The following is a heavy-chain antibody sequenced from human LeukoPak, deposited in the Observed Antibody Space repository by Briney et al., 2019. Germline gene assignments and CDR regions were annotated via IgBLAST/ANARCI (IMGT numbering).Heavy chain of an antibody. CDR1: GFTFSNYA. CDR3: ARVSLDYDSSGYPDY. D-gene: IGHD3-22*01. J-gene: IGHJ4*02. V-gene: IGHV3-23*01. Sequence: GGSLRLSCAASGFTFSNYAMAWVRQAPGKGLEWVSGISGTGVSTYYPDSVKGRFTISRDNAKNTLYLQMNSLRAEDTAVYYCARVSLDYDSSGYPDYWGQGTLVTVSS. CDR2: ISGTGVST.